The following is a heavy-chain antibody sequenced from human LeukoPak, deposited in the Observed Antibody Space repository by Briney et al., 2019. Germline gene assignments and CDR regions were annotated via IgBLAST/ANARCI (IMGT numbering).Heavy chain of an antibody. V-gene: IGHV1-69*13. D-gene: IGHD3-10*01. CDR3: ARPPGTYYYGSGSY. Sequence: ASVKVSCKASGGTFSSYAISWVRQAPGQGLEWMGGIIPIFGTANYAQKFQGRVTITADESTSTAYMELSSLRSEDTAVYYCARPPGTYYYGSGSYWGQGTLVTVSS. CDR1: GGTFSSYA. J-gene: IGHJ4*02. CDR2: IIPIFGTA.